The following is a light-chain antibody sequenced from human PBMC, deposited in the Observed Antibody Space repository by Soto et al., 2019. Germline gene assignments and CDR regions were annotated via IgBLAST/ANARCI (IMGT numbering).Light chain of an antibody. CDR1: QSVSSY. Sequence: EIVLTQSPATLSLSPGERATLSCRASQSVSSYLAWYHQQPRQAPRLLIYDASNSATGIPARFSGSGSGTDFTLTISSLEPEDFAVYYCQQRSNWPYTFGQGTKLEIK. J-gene: IGKJ2*01. V-gene: IGKV3-11*01. CDR3: QQRSNWPYT. CDR2: DAS.